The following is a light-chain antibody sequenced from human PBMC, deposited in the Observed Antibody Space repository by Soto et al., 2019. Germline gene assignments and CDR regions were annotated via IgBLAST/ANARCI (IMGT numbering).Light chain of an antibody. CDR3: QQYNNWPPDRT. V-gene: IGKV3-15*01. CDR1: QSVGSN. J-gene: IGKJ1*01. CDR2: GAS. Sequence: TVLTQSPATLSVSPGERDTLSCRASQSVGSNLAWYQQKPGQAPRLLIYGASTRATGIPARFSGSGSGTEFTLTISSLQSEDFAIYFCQQYNNWPPDRTFGQGTKVEIK.